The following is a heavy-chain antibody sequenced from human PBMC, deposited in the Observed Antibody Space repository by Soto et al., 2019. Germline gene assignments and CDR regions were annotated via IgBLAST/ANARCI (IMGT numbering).Heavy chain of an antibody. CDR1: GFTFSSYG. CDR3: AKDQNALYSSSSAGSWFDP. D-gene: IGHD6-6*01. Sequence: GGSLRLSCAASGFTFSSYGMHWVRQAPGKGLEWVAVISYDGSNKYYADSVKGRFTISRDNSKNTLYLQMNSLRAEDTAVYYCAKDQNALYSSSSAGSWFDPWGQGTLVTVSS. J-gene: IGHJ5*02. V-gene: IGHV3-30*18. CDR2: ISYDGSNK.